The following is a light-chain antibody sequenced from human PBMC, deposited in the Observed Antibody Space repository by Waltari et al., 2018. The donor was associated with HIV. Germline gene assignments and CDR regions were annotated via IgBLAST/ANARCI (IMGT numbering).Light chain of an antibody. V-gene: IGKV1-9*01. Sequence: DIQLTQSPIFQSASVGDRVTITCRAREEISSNLAWYQQKLGQAPKLLIYAASTLQSGVPSGFAGSGSGTEFTLTIRRLQPEDFATLYCQHINSYTLFTCGPGDRVD. CDR1: EEISSN. CDR2: AAS. J-gene: IGKJ3*01. CDR3: QHINSYTLFT.